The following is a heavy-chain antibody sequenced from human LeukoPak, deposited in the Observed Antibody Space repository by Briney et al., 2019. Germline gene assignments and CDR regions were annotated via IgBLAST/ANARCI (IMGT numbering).Heavy chain of an antibody. CDR2: ISGSGSTI. CDR3: ARDLGATIFDFDY. D-gene: IGHD1-26*01. Sequence: GGSLRLSCAASGFTFGDYYMSWIRQAPGKGLEWVSYISGSGSTIYYADSVKGRFTISRDNAKNSLYLQMNSLRAEDTAVYYCARDLGATIFDFDYWGQGTLVTVSS. J-gene: IGHJ4*02. CDR1: GFTFGDYY. V-gene: IGHV3-11*04.